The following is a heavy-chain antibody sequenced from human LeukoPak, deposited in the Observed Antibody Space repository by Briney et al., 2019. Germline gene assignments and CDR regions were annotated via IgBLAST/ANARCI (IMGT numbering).Heavy chain of an antibody. D-gene: IGHD2/OR15-2a*01. CDR2: IYYSGST. J-gene: IGHJ3*02. Sequence: KTSETLSLTCTVSGGSISTYYWSWIRQPPGKGLEWIGYIYYSGSTNYNPSLKSRVTMSVDTSKNQFSLKLTSVTAADTAVYYCARYLSSHDAFDIWGLGRMVAVSS. CDR1: GGSISTYY. CDR3: ARYLSSHDAFDI. V-gene: IGHV4-59*01.